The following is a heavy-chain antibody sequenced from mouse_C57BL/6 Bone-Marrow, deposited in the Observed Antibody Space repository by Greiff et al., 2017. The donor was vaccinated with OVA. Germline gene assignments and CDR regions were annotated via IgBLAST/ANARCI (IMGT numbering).Heavy chain of an antibody. J-gene: IGHJ4*01. V-gene: IGHV14-4*01. CDR3: TTRRLRLGATDY. D-gene: IGHD2-4*01. CDR2: IDPENGDT. Sequence: VQLQQSGAELVRPGASVKLSCTASGFNFKDDYMHWVKQRPEQGLEWIGWIDPENGDTEYASKFQGKATITADTSSNTAYLQLSSLTSEDTAVYYCTTRRLRLGATDYWGQGTSVTVSS. CDR1: GFNFKDDY.